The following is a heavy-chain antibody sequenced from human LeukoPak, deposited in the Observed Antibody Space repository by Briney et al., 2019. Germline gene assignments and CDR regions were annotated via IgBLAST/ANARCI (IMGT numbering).Heavy chain of an antibody. V-gene: IGHV3-23*01. CDR3: AKNGDRGAYCSGGSCYPYYYYNMDV. Sequence: GGSLRLSCAASGFTFNSYDMSWVRQAPGKGLEWVSAISGSGDSTYYADSVKGRFTISRDNSKNTLYLQMNSLRAEDTAIYYCAKNGDRGAYCSGGSCYPYYYYNMDVWGKGTTVTISS. CDR2: ISGSGDST. D-gene: IGHD2-15*01. CDR1: GFTFNSYD. J-gene: IGHJ6*03.